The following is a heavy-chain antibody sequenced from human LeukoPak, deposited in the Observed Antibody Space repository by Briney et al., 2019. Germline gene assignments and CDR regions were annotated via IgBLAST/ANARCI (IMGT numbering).Heavy chain of an antibody. CDR2: INNDGSST. D-gene: IGHD1-7*01. CDR3: ARVGESGTFYC. Sequence: GGSLRLSCAASGFTFSSYWMHWVRRAPGKGLVWVSRINNDGSSTTYADSVKGRLTISRDNAKNTLYLQMNSLRAEDTAVYYCARVGESGTFYCWGQGTLVTVSS. J-gene: IGHJ4*02. V-gene: IGHV3-74*01. CDR1: GFTFSSYW.